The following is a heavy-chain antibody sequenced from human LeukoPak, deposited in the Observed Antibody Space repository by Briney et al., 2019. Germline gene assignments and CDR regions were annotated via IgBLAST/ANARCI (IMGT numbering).Heavy chain of an antibody. CDR1: GCTFSDYY. D-gene: IGHD2-2*01. Sequence: KPGGSLRLSCAASGCTFSDYYMSWIRQAPGKGLEWVSYISSSAITIYYADSVKGRFTISRDNAKNSLYLQMSSLRAEDTAVYYCARSPFAAMGLVWFDPWGQGTLVTVSS. CDR3: ARSPFAAMGLVWFDP. CDR2: ISSSAITI. V-gene: IGHV3-11*01. J-gene: IGHJ5*02.